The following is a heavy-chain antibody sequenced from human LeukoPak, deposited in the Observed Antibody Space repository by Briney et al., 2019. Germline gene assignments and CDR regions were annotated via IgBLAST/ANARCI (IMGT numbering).Heavy chain of an antibody. CDR2: ISSSGSTI. J-gene: IGHJ4*02. CDR3: ARAGRLLEKLYYFDY. V-gene: IGHV3-11*04. Sequence: GGSLRLSCAASGLIFSDYYMSWIRQAPGKGLEWVSYISSSGSTIYYADSVKGRFTISRDNAKNSLYLQMNSLRAEDTAVYYCARAGRLLEKLYYFDYWAREPWSPSPQ. CDR1: GLIFSDYY. D-gene: IGHD3-3*01.